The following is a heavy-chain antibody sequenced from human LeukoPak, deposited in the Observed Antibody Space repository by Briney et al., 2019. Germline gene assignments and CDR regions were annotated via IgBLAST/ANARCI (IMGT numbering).Heavy chain of an antibody. CDR3: ARRRYQYAGGAFDI. J-gene: IGHJ3*02. CDR2: ISHSGST. V-gene: IGHV4-34*01. CDR1: GGAFTDSY. Sequence: SETLSLNCTVYGGAFTDSYWSWIRHTPGKGLEWIGEISHSGSTIYNPSLKRRLTMSVDTSMQQFSLNLTSVTAADTAVYYCARRRYQYAGGAFDIWGQGTVVTVSS. D-gene: IGHD2-2*01.